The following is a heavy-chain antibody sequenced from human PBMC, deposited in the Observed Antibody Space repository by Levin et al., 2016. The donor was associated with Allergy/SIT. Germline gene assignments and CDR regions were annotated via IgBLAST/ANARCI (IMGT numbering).Heavy chain of an antibody. D-gene: IGHD1-1*01. J-gene: IGHJ4*02. CDR2: VKQDGRTT. CDR3: AKVVVTNWNDLDY. V-gene: IGHV3-30*18. Sequence: GGSLRLSCEASGFTISTYGMHWVRQAPGKGLEWVADVKQDGRTTHFADSVKGRFAISIDYSSDNSKHTLYLQMNNLTPEDTAVYYCAKVVVTNWNDLDYWGQGSLVTVSS. CDR1: GFTISTYG.